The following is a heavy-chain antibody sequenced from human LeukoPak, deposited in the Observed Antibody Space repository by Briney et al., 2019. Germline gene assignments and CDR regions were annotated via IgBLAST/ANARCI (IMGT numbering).Heavy chain of an antibody. Sequence: ASVKVSCRASGYTFTSYYMHWVRQAPGQGLEWMGIINPSGGSTSYAQKFQGRVTMTRDTSTSTAYMELSSLRSEDTAVYYCARDNSVEDTAWWFDPWGQGTLVTVSS. J-gene: IGHJ5*02. CDR2: INPSGGST. D-gene: IGHD4-23*01. CDR1: GYTFTSYY. CDR3: ARDNSVEDTAWWFDP. V-gene: IGHV1-46*01.